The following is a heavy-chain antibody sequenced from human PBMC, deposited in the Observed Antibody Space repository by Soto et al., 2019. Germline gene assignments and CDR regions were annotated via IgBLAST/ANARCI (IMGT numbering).Heavy chain of an antibody. V-gene: IGHV1-69*12. CDR3: ASSGYDSSGYYPFQH. CDR2: IIPIFGTA. D-gene: IGHD3-22*01. J-gene: IGHJ1*01. Sequence: QVPLVQSGAEVKKPGSSVKVSCKASGGTFSSYAISWVRQAPGQGLEWMGGIIPIFGTANYAQKFQGRVTITADESTSTAYMELSSLRSEDTAVYYCASSGYDSSGYYPFQHWGQGTLVTVSS. CDR1: GGTFSSYA.